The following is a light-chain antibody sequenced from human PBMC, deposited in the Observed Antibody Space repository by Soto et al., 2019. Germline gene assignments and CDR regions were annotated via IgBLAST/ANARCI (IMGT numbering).Light chain of an antibody. CDR1: RSVSSN. J-gene: IGKJ1*01. Sequence: ELVMTHSLATLSVSPGERPPLSCRASRSVSSNWPWYQQKPGRAARLLIYCAATRAAGIPDRCSGSGSGTDFSLTISSLEHEDFAVYYCQQRSNWPPWTFGQGTKVDI. V-gene: IGKV3-11*01. CDR3: QQRSNWPPWT. CDR2: CAA.